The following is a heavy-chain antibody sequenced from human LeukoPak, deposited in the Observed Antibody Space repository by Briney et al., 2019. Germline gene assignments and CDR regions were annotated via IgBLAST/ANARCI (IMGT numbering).Heavy chain of an antibody. CDR1: GFSLSTSGVG. D-gene: IGHD3-9*01. CDR3: ARSSQSWTSTGPSRAEYFQH. V-gene: IGHV2-5*02. CDR2: IYWDDDK. J-gene: IGHJ1*01. Sequence: SGPTLVKPTQTLTLTCTFSGFSLSTSGVGVGWIRQPPGKALEWLALIYWDDDKRYSPSLKSRLTITKDTSKNQVVLTMANMDPVDTATYYCARSSQSWTSTGPSRAEYFQHWGQGTLVTVSS.